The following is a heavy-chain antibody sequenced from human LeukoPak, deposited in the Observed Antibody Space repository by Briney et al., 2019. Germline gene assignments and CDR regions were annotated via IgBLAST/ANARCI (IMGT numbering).Heavy chain of an antibody. D-gene: IGHD5-24*01. Sequence: XSXDIXXXRQATGQGGERMGWMKPNSGNTGYAQKFQGRVTITRNKSISTAYMELSSLRSEDTAVYYCARGDGGGYWGQGTLVTVSS. J-gene: IGHJ4*02. CDR3: ARGDGGGY. CDR1: XSXD. V-gene: IGHV1-8*01. CDR2: MKPNSGNT.